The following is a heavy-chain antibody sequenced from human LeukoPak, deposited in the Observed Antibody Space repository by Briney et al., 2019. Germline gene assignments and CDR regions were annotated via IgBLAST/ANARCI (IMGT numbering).Heavy chain of an antibody. CDR3: ARGLAFGVAAAFDI. D-gene: IGHD3-3*01. J-gene: IGHJ3*02. CDR2: INHSGNT. V-gene: IGHV4-34*01. Sequence: PSETLSLTCAGYGESFSGYYWSWIRQPPGKGLEWIGEINHSGNTNYNPSLKSRVTISVDTSKNQFSLRLSSVTAADTAVYYCARGLAFGVAAAFDIWGQGTMVTVSS. CDR1: GESFSGYY.